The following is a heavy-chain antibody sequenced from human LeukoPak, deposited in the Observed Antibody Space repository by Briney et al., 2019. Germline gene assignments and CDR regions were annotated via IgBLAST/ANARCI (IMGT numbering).Heavy chain of an antibody. CDR2: ISTSSSTI. J-gene: IGHJ4*02. CDR1: GFTFSSYN. CDR3: AKNGWLRSSGLWGDY. D-gene: IGHD5-12*01. Sequence: GGSLRLSCAASGFTFSSYNMNWVRQAPGKGLEWVSFISTSSSTIYYADSVKGRFTISRDNAKNSLYLQMNSLRAEDTAIYYCAKNGWLRSSGLWGDYWGQGALVTVSS. V-gene: IGHV3-48*01.